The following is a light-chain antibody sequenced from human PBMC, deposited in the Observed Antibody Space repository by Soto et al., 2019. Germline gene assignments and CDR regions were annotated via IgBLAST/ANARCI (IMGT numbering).Light chain of an antibody. Sequence: EVVLTQSPATLSLSPGERATLSCRASQNIRTFLDWYHQKPGQAPSLLIYGASNRATGIPARFIGSGSGTDVSLTISSLAAEDFAVYYCQQHSHWPPWTFGQGTRVEI. CDR1: QNIRTF. CDR2: GAS. V-gene: IGKV3-11*01. J-gene: IGKJ1*01. CDR3: QQHSHWPPWT.